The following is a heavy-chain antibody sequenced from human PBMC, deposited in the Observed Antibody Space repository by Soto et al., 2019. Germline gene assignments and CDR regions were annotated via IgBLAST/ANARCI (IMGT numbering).Heavy chain of an antibody. CDR2: ISWNSGSI. CDR3: AKDRGYSYAKAEYYYYGMDV. CDR1: GFTFDDYA. J-gene: IGHJ6*02. V-gene: IGHV3-9*01. D-gene: IGHD5-18*01. Sequence: VQLVKSGGGLVQPGRSLRLSCAASGFTFDDYAMHWVRQAPGKGLEWVSGISWNSGSIGYADSVKGRFTISRDNAKNSLYLQMNSLRAEDTALYYCAKDRGYSYAKAEYYYYGMDVWGQGTTVTVSS.